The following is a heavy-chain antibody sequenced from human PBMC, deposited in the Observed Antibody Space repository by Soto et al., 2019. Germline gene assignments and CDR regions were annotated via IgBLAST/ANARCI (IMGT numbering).Heavy chain of an antibody. J-gene: IGHJ5*02. D-gene: IGHD3-22*01. CDR2: TSYRGST. Sequence: PSETLSLTCTVSAGSITTSYWSWIRQPLGKALEWIGYTSYRGSTNYNPSLKSRLTISIDTSKSQISLKLTSMTTADTAVYYCASSGIVGREVNTWFDPWGQGTLVTVSS. CDR1: AGSITTSY. CDR3: ASSGIVGREVNTWFDP. V-gene: IGHV4-59*01.